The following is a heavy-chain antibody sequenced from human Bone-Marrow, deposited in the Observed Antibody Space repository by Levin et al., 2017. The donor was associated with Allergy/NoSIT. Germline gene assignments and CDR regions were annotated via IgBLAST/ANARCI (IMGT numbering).Heavy chain of an antibody. Sequence: ETLSLTCTVSGGSIDTYFWSWIRQPPGKGLEWIGYIFDTGRTNYNPSLKSRLTISVDTSKNQFSLNLRSVTAADTAIYFCGRETGFWGQGILVTVSS. J-gene: IGHJ4*02. CDR1: GGSIDTYF. CDR2: IFDTGRT. V-gene: IGHV4-59*01. CDR3: GRETGF.